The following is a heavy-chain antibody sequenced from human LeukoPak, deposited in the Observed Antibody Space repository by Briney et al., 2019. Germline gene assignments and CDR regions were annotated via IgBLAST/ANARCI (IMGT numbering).Heavy chain of an antibody. D-gene: IGHD3-22*01. CDR1: GGSISSSSYY. CDR3: ARSSHQYYYDSSGYYRGYYFDY. CDR2: IYYSGST. V-gene: IGHV4-39*07. Sequence: SETLSLTCTVSGGSISSSSYYWGWIRQPPGKGLEWIGSIYYSGSTYYNPSLKSRVTISVDTSKNQFSLKLSSVTAADTAVYYCARSSHQYYYDSSGYYRGYYFDYWGQGTLVTVSS. J-gene: IGHJ4*02.